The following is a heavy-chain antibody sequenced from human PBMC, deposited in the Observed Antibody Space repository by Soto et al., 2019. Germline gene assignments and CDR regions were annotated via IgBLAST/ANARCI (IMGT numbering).Heavy chain of an antibody. CDR3: ARTYYYDSSGYPGQNAEYFQH. CDR1: GYTXSGYY. J-gene: IGHJ1*01. Sequence: SXKVSCKAAGYTXSGYYIDWVRQAPGQGLEWMGWINPNSGGTKYGQKFQGRFTMARDKSISTVYMELSRLTSGDTDVYYCARTYYYDSSGYPGQNAEYFQHWGQGTLGTVS. V-gene: IGHV1-2*02. D-gene: IGHD3-22*01. CDR2: INPNSGGT.